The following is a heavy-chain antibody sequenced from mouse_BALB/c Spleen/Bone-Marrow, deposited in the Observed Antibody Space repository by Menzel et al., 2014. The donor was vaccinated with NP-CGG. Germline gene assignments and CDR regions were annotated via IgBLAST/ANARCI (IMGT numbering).Heavy chain of an antibody. J-gene: IGHJ4*01. V-gene: IGHV1S22*01. CDR1: GYTFTSYW. CDR2: IYPGSGST. Sequence: LKESGSELVGPGASVKLSCKASGYTFTSYWMHWVKQRHGQGLEWIGNIYPGSGSTNYDEKFKSKGTLTVDTSSSTAYMHLSSLTSEDSAVYYCTRWDYGYMDYWGQGTSVTVSS. CDR3: TRWDYGYMDY. D-gene: IGHD1-2*01.